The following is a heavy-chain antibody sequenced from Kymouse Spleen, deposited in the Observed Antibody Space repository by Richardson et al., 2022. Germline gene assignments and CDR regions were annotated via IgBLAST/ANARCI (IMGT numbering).Heavy chain of an antibody. D-gene: IGHD6-13*01. CDR2: INHSGST. J-gene: IGHJ5*02. CDR1: GGSFSGYY. CDR3: ARRSPHSSSWYGGWFDP. V-gene: IGHV4-34*01. Sequence: QVQLQQWGAGLLKPSETLSLTCAVYGGSFSGYYWSWIRQPPGKGLEWIGEINHSGSTNYNPSLKSRVTISVDTSKNQFSLKLSSVTAADTAVYYCARRSPHSSSWYGGWFDPWGQGTLVTVSS.